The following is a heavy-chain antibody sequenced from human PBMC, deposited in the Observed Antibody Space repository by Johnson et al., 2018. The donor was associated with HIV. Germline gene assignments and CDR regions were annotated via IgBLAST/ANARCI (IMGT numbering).Heavy chain of an antibody. V-gene: IGHV3-30*02. CDR1: GFIFSGYG. CDR3: AKVGAVAGTEDHDAFDI. Sequence: QVQLVESGGGVVQPGGSLRLSCAASGFIFSGYGIHWVRQAPGKGLEWVAFTQFDGSNKYYADSVKGRFTFSRDTSKNTLYLQMPSLRAEDTAVYYCAKVGAVAGTEDHDAFDIWGQGTMVTVSS. J-gene: IGHJ3*02. D-gene: IGHD6-19*01. CDR2: TQFDGSNK.